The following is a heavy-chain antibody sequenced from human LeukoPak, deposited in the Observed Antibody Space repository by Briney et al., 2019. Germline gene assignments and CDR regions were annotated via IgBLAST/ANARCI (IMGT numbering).Heavy chain of an antibody. CDR1: GFTFSSYW. D-gene: IGHD1-1*01. Sequence: GGSLRLSCAVSGFTFSSYWMSWVRQAPGKGLEWVANIKQDGSEKYYVDSVKGRFTISRDNAKNSLYLQMNSLRAEDTAVYYCARDRTAHSVFDYWGQGTLVTVSS. J-gene: IGHJ4*02. V-gene: IGHV3-7*01. CDR2: IKQDGSEK. CDR3: ARDRTAHSVFDY.